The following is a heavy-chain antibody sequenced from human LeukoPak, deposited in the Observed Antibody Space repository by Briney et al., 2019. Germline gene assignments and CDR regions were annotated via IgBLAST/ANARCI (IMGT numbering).Heavy chain of an antibody. CDR2: IIPIFGTA. Sequence: SVKVSCKASGGTFSSYAISWVRQTPGQGLEWMGGIIPIFGTANYAQKFQGRVTITADESTSTAYMELSSLRSEDTAVYYCAREYSSSWLRNENHDAFDTWGQGTMVTVSS. D-gene: IGHD6-13*01. CDR3: AREYSSSWLRNENHDAFDT. J-gene: IGHJ3*02. V-gene: IGHV1-69*13. CDR1: GGTFSSYA.